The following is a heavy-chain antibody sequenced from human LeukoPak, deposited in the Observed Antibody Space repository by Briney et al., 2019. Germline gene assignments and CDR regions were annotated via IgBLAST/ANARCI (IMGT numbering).Heavy chain of an antibody. CDR1: GGSISSYY. J-gene: IGHJ6*02. CDR3: ARVPSLYGDYVYYYYGMDV. V-gene: IGHV4-59*08. D-gene: IGHD4-17*01. Sequence: SETLSLTCTVSGGSISSYYRSWIRQPPGKGLEWIGYIYYSGSTNYNPSLKSRVTISVDTSKNQFSLKLSSVTAADTAVYYCARVPSLYGDYVYYYYGMDVWGQGTTVTVSS. CDR2: IYYSGST.